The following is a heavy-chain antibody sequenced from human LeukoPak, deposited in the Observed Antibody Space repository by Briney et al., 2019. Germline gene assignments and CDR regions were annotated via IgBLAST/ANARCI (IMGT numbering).Heavy chain of an antibody. D-gene: IGHD3-10*01. CDR1: GFTVSSNY. CDR2: IYSGGST. Sequence: GGSLRLSCAPSGFTVSSNYMSWVRQAPGKGLEWVSVIYSGGSTYYADSVKGRFTISRDNSKNTLYLQMNSLRAEDTSVYYCARDSTYWYDSGSSGPHYFDYWGQGTLVTVSS. V-gene: IGHV3-66*02. CDR3: ARDSTYWYDSGSSGPHYFDY. J-gene: IGHJ4*02.